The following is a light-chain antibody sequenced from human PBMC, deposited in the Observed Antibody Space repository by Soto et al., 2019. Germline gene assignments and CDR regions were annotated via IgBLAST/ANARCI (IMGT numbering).Light chain of an antibody. CDR2: GAS. CDR1: QSVSSN. J-gene: IGKJ3*01. Sequence: EVVMTQSPATLSVSPGGRATLACRASQSVSSNLAWYQQKSGQAPRLLISGASTRATGIPARFSGSGSGTDFTLTISSLQSEDFAVYYCQQYYDWPLVTFGPGTRVDIK. V-gene: IGKV3D-15*01. CDR3: QQYYDWPLVT.